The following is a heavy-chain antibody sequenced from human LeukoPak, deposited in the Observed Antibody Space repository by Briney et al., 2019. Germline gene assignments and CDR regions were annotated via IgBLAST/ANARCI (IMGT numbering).Heavy chain of an antibody. Sequence: SETLSLTCAVYGGSFSGYYWSWIRQTPGKGLEWIGEINHSGSTNYNPSLKSRVTISVDTSKNQFFLKLSSVTAADTAVYYCARARYVNSFYAFDIWGQGTLVTVSS. CDR1: GGSFSGYY. D-gene: IGHD3-9*01. CDR2: INHSGST. J-gene: IGHJ3*02. CDR3: ARARYVNSFYAFDI. V-gene: IGHV4-34*01.